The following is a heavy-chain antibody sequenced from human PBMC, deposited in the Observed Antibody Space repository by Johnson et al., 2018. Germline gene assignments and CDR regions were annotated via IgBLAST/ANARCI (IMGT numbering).Heavy chain of an antibody. CDR1: GFSFNTYG. CDR2: ISSDGSYK. Sequence: QVQLVESGGGVVQPGRSMRLSCAASGFSFNTYGMHWVRQAPGKGLEWVAVISSDGSYKYYGDSVKGRFTISRNNSKKTVYLQIKRLRDDDTALYYCAKARYTYCYYYFMEVWGKGTTVTVSS. D-gene: IGHD5-18*01. J-gene: IGHJ6*03. CDR3: AKARYTYCYYYFMEV. V-gene: IGHV3-30*18.